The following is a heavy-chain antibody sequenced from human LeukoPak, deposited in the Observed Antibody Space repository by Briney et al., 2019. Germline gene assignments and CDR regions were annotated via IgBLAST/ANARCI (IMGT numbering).Heavy chain of an antibody. D-gene: IGHD3-22*01. J-gene: IGHJ3*02. Sequence: SETLSLTCTVSGGSISSYYWSWIRQPPGKGLEWIGYIYYSGSTNYNPSLKSRVTISVDTSKNQFSLKLSSVTAADTAVYYCARDADYYDSGGSYDAFDIWGQGTMVTVSP. CDR3: ARDADYYDSGGSYDAFDI. CDR1: GGSISSYY. CDR2: IYYSGST. V-gene: IGHV4-59*01.